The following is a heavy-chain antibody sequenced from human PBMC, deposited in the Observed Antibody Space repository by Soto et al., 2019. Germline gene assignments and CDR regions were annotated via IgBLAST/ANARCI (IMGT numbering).Heavy chain of an antibody. D-gene: IGHD3-22*01. V-gene: IGHV1-69*06. CDR3: ARSRRTYYHDSSGYPMGYYYGMDV. CDR1: GGTFSSYA. Sequence: QVQLVQSGAEVKKPGSSVKVSCKASGGTFSSYAISWVRQAPGQGLEWMGGIIPIFGTANYAQKFQGRVTITADKSTRTAYMELSSLSSEDTAVYYCARSRRTYYHDSSGYPMGYYYGMDVWGQGTTVTVSS. CDR2: IIPIFGTA. J-gene: IGHJ6*02.